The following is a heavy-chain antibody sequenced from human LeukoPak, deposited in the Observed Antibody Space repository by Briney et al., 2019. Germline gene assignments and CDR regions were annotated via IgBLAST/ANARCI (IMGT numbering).Heavy chain of an antibody. Sequence: PSETLSLTCTVSGGSISSGGYYWSWIRQHPGKGLEWIGYIYYSGSTYYNPSLKSRVTISVDTSKNQFSLKLSSVTAADTAVYYCARDTFYSSSWYNWDYYYYYGMDVWGQGTTVTVSS. CDR1: GGSISSGGYY. CDR3: ARDTFYSSSWYNWDYYYYYGMDV. CDR2: IYYSGST. V-gene: IGHV4-31*03. D-gene: IGHD6-13*01. J-gene: IGHJ6*02.